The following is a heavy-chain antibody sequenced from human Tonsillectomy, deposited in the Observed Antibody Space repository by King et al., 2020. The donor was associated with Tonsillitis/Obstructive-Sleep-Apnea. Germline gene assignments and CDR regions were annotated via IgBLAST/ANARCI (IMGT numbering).Heavy chain of an antibody. V-gene: IGHV4-39*01. CDR2: IYYTGST. J-gene: IGHJ4*02. CDR1: GHSIRSSSYY. D-gene: IGHD5-24*01. Sequence: QLQESGPGLVKPSETLSLTCTVSGHSIRSSSYYWGWIRQPPGKGLEGIGTIYYTGSTYYNPSLKSRVTISVDTSKNHFSLKLSSVTAADTAVYYCARHVRDGYGTNFDYWGQGPLVTVPS. CDR3: ARHVRDGYGTNFDY.